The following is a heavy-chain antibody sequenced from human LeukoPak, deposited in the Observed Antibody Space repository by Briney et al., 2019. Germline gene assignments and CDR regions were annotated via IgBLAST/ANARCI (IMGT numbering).Heavy chain of an antibody. J-gene: IGHJ3*02. V-gene: IGHV3-53*01. Sequence: PGGSLRLSCAASGFTVSSNYMNWVRQAPGKGLEWVSVIYSGGSTYYADSVKGRFTISRDNSKNTLYLQMNGLSAEDTAVYYCARERITMVRGILDDAFDIWGQGTMVTVSS. CDR1: GFTVSSNY. CDR2: IYSGGST. D-gene: IGHD3-10*01. CDR3: ARERITMVRGILDDAFDI.